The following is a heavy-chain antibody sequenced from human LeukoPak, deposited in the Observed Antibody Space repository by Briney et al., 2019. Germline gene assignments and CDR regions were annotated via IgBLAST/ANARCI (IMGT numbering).Heavy chain of an antibody. D-gene: IGHD3-9*01. Sequence: SETLSLTCAVSGGSISSGGYSWSWIRQPPGKGLEWIGYIYHSGSTYYNPSLKSRVTISLDRSKSQFSLKLSSVTAADTAVYYCARIDILTGHLFDFWGQGTLVTVSS. J-gene: IGHJ4*02. CDR3: ARIDILTGHLFDF. V-gene: IGHV4-30-2*01. CDR1: GGSISSGGYS. CDR2: IYHSGST.